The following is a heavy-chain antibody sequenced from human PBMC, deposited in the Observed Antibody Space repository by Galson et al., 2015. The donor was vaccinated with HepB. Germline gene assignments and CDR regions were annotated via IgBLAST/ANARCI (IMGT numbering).Heavy chain of an antibody. CDR1: GGSISSSSFY. D-gene: IGHD5-24*01. CDR2: ISYGGST. V-gene: IGHV4-39*01. Sequence: SETLSLTCTVSGGSISSSSFYWGWTRQPPGKGLEWIGSISYGGSTYYSPSLKSRVTISVDTSKNQFSLKLSSVTAADTAVYYCAQQGRDGYKSLKTTDYWGQGTLVTVSS. J-gene: IGHJ4*02. CDR3: AQQGRDGYKSLKTTDY.